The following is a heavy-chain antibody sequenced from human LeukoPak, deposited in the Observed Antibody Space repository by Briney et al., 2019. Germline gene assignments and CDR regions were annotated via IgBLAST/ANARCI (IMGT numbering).Heavy chain of an antibody. J-gene: IGHJ2*01. CDR3: ARELISTTWRGNRSYFDL. D-gene: IGHD1-1*01. CDR2: IWYDGSNK. CDR1: GFTFSSYG. Sequence: GGSLRLSCAASGFTFSSYGMHWVRQAPGKGLEWVAVIWYDGSNKYYADSVKGRFTISRDNSRNTLYLQMNSLRAEDTAVYYCARELISTTWRGNRSYFDLWGRGTLVTVSS. V-gene: IGHV3-33*01.